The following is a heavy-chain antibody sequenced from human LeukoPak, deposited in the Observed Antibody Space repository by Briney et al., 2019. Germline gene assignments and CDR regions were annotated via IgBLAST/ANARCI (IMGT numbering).Heavy chain of an antibody. J-gene: IGHJ6*03. D-gene: IGHD3-3*01. CDR2: MNPNSGNT. V-gene: IGHV1-8*01. CDR3: ARGVVGTFFGVVMCPRYYMDV. CDR1: GYTFTSYE. Sequence: ASVKVSFKASGYTFTSYEINWVRQATGQGLEWMGWMNPNSGNTGYAYKFQGRDTMTRNTSRSTTYMELSSMRSEGTDVYDCARGVVGTFFGVVMCPRYYMDVWGKGTRVTVSS.